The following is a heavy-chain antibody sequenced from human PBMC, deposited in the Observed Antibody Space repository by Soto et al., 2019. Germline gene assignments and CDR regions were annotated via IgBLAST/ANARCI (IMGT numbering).Heavy chain of an antibody. V-gene: IGHV1-18*01. CDR3: ARDYYGSGSYYHNWFAP. CDR2: ISAYNGNT. J-gene: IGHJ5*02. D-gene: IGHD3-10*01. CDR1: GYTFTSYG. Sequence: ASVKVSCKASGYTFTSYGICWVRHAPGQGLEWMGWISAYNGNTNYAQKLQGRVTMTTDTSTSTAYMELRSLRSDDTAVYYCARDYYGSGSYYHNWFAPWGQGTLVTVSS.